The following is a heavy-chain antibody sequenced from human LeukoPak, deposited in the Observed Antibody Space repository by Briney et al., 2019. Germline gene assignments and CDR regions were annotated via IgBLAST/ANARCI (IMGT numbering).Heavy chain of an antibody. V-gene: IGHV3-23*01. Sequence: GGSLRLSCEASRFSFSTYPMGWVRRAPGKGLEWVSCISASGDVTFHADPLKGRFTISRDNSKNTLYLQMNSLRAEDTAVYYCAKSNYYDSSGYTEAFDIWGQGTMVTVSS. CDR2: ISASGDVT. CDR1: RFSFSTYP. D-gene: IGHD3-22*01. CDR3: AKSNYYDSSGYTEAFDI. J-gene: IGHJ3*02.